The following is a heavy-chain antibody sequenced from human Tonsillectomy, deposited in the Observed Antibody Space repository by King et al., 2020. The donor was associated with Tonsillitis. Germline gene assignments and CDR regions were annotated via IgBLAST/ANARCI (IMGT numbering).Heavy chain of an antibody. V-gene: IGHV3-23*03. CDR1: RFTFSSYA. D-gene: IGHD2-21*02. CDR2: IYSAGRST. Sequence: VQLVESGGGLVQPGGSLRLSCAASRFTFSSYAMSWVRQPPGKGLEWVSVIYSAGRSTFYADSVKGRFTISRENFKNTLYLEMNSLRAEDTAVYYCAKDLPAYCGGDCYSHGVDYWGQGTLVTVSS. J-gene: IGHJ4*02. CDR3: AKDLPAYCGGDCYSHGVDY.